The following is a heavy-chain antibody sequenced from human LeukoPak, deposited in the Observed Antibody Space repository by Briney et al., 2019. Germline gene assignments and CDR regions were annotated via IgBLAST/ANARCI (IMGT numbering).Heavy chain of an antibody. Sequence: SETLSLTCIVSGDSGTRHYWSWLRQSAGGGLEWIGRVRASGNTQYNPSLESRVTISADQEQVSLTLNSVTAADTAVYYCAKVGSGWFLDYWARGTLVTVSS. CDR3: AKVGSGWFLDY. D-gene: IGHD6-19*01. CDR2: VRASGNT. V-gene: IGHV4-4*07. J-gene: IGHJ4*02. CDR1: GDSGTRHY.